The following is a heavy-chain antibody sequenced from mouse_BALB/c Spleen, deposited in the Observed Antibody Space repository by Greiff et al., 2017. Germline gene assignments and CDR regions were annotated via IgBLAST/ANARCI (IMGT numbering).Heavy chain of an antibody. CDR2: ISNGGGST. CDR3: ATGPWFAY. J-gene: IGHJ3*01. Sequence: EVQRVESGGGLVQPGGSLKLSCAASGFTFSSYTMSWVRQTPEKRLEWVAYISNGGGSTYYPDTVKGRFTISRDNAKNTLYLQMTSLRSEDTAMYYCATGPWFAYWGQGTLVTVSA. V-gene: IGHV5-12-2*01. CDR1: GFTFSSYT.